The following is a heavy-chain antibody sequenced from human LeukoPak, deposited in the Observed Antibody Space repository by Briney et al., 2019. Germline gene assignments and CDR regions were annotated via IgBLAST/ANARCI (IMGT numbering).Heavy chain of an antibody. D-gene: IGHD3-10*01. J-gene: IGHJ2*01. Sequence: GGSLRLSCAASGFTFSSYWMAWVRQAPGKELEWVANIKDDGSQKYYVDSVKGRFTISRDNAKNSLYLQMNSLRAEDTAVYYCARDRGLLRFGELSWYFDLWGRDTLVAVSS. CDR1: GFTFSSYW. V-gene: IGHV3-7*01. CDR2: IKDDGSQK. CDR3: ARDRGLLRFGELSWYFDL.